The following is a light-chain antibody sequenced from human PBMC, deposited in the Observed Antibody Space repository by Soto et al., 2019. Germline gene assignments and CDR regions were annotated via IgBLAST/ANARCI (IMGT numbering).Light chain of an antibody. Sequence: AIQMTQSPSLPASVGGRVTITCRASQGIGNAVSWYQQRSGKAPRLLISAVSNLQGGVPSRFSGSGSGSDFTLTISSLQTEDFATYFCLQDYSYTRTFGQGTTV. V-gene: IGKV1-6*01. CDR1: QGIGNA. CDR2: AVS. CDR3: LQDYSYTRT. J-gene: IGKJ1*01.